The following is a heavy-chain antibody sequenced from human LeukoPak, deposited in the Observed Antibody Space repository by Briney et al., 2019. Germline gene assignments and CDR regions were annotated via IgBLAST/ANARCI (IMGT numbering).Heavy chain of an antibody. CDR2: INPNSGGT. V-gene: IGHV1-2*02. J-gene: IGHJ3*02. CDR1: GYTFTGYY. D-gene: IGHD3-22*01. CDR3: ATLITMIVVVNDAFDI. Sequence: ASVKVSCKASGYTFTGYYMHWVRQAPGQGLEWMGWINPNSGGTNYAQKFQGRVTMTRDTSISTAYMELSRLRSDDTVVYYCATLITMIVVVNDAFDIWGQGTMVTVSS.